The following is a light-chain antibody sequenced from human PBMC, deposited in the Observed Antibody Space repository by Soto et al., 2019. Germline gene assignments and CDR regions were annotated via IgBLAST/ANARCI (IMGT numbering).Light chain of an antibody. CDR1: QSVSSN. CDR3: QQYGDSPVT. CDR2: GAS. J-gene: IGKJ1*01. V-gene: IGKV3-15*01. Sequence: EIVMTQSPATLSVSAGERATLSCRASQSVSSNLAWYQQKPGQAPRLLIYGASTRATGIPARFSGSGSGTEFTLTISSLQSEDFAVYYCQQYGDSPVTFGQGTKVDIK.